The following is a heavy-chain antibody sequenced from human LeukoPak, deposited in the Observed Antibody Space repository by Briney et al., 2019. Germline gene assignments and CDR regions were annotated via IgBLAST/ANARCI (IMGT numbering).Heavy chain of an antibody. Sequence: GGSLRLSCAAFSGFAMSWVRQAPGRGLEWVSAINGRGDDTYYPDYVQGRFTISRDNSNNTLYLQMNSLRAEDTAVYYCAKGHRSSSSFFDSWGQGILVTVSS. CDR3: AKGHRSSSSFFDS. V-gene: IGHV3-23*01. D-gene: IGHD6-19*01. CDR2: INGRGDDT. CDR1: SGFA. J-gene: IGHJ4*02.